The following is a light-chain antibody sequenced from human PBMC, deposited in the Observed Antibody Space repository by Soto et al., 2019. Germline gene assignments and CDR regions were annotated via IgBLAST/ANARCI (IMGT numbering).Light chain of an antibody. J-gene: IGKJ5*01. CDR2: LGS. CDR3: MKALQTPVN. CDR1: QMLLHTNGYNY. V-gene: IGKV2-28*01. Sequence: EIVITQSPLSLPATHVDSASISFSSSQMLLHTNGYNYLDWYLQRPGHSPQLLIYLGSNRASGVPDRFSASGSGTDFTLKISRMEAGNVGVYYCMKALQTPVNFGQGTRLEIK.